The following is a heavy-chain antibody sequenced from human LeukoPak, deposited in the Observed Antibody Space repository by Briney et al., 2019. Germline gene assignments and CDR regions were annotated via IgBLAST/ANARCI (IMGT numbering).Heavy chain of an antibody. CDR2: IWYDGSKT. D-gene: IGHD3-10*01. CDR3: AKDTRYHGSGTYATAAFDI. CDR1: GFIFSNYG. Sequence: GGSLRLPCAASGFIFSNYGMHWVRQAPGKGPEWVAIIWYDGSKTYYADSVKGRFTISRDNSKNTLYVQMNSLRIEDAAVYYCAKDTRYHGSGTYATAAFDIWGQGTMVTVSS. J-gene: IGHJ3*02. V-gene: IGHV3-30*02.